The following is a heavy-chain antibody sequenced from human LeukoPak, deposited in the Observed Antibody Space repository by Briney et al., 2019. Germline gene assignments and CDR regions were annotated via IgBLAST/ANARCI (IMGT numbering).Heavy chain of an antibody. CDR2: IYYSGST. V-gene: IGHV4-59*01. CDR1: GGSISSYY. CDR3: ARTGYDILTGYRAKQYYFDY. Sequence: PSETLSLTCTVSGGSISSYYWSWIRQPPGKGLEWLGYIYYSGSTNYNPSLKSRVTISVDTSKNQFSLKLNSVTAADTAVYYCARTGYDILTGYRAKQYYFDYWGQGTLVTVSS. D-gene: IGHD3-9*01. J-gene: IGHJ4*02.